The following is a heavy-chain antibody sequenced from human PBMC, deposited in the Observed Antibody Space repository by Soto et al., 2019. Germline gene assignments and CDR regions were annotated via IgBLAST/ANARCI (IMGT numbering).Heavy chain of an antibody. V-gene: IGHV4-34*01. Sequence: QVQLQQWGAGLLKPSETLSLTCAVYGGSFSGYYRSWIRQPPGKGLEWIGEINHSGSTNYNPSLKSRVTISVDTSKNQFFLKLSSVTAADTAVYYCASGDGKTTVVTLGNWFDPWGQGTLVTVSS. CDR1: GGSFSGYY. CDR2: INHSGST. CDR3: ASGDGKTTVVTLGNWFDP. J-gene: IGHJ5*02. D-gene: IGHD4-17*01.